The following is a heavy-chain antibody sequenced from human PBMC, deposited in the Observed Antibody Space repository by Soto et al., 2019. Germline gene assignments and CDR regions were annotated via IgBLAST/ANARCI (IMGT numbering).Heavy chain of an antibody. CDR3: ARQCPYSSGWPPKLSLDY. Sequence: ASVKVSCKASGYIFTSYAMHWVRQAPGQRLEWMAWSNAGNGNTRYSQKFHGRVTITRDTSASTAYMELSGLRSDDTAVYYCARQCPYSSGWPPKLSLDYWGQGTLVTVSS. D-gene: IGHD6-19*01. J-gene: IGHJ4*01. CDR2: SNAGNGNT. CDR1: GYIFTSYA. V-gene: IGHV1-3*01.